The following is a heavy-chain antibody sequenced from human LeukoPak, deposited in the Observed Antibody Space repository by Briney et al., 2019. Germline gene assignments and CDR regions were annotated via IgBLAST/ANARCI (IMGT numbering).Heavy chain of an antibody. CDR1: CGSFGGYY. V-gene: IGHV4-34*01. CDR2: INHSGST. D-gene: IGHD3-22*01. J-gene: IGHJ6*02. CDR3: ARGGTSDYYDSWDERSNGMDV. Sequence: SQTLSLTCAVYCGSFGGYYWSWIRQPPGKGLEWIGEINHSGSTNYNPSLKSRVTISVDTSKNQFSLKLSSVTAADTAVYYCARGGTSDYYDSWDERSNGMDVWGQGTTVTVSS.